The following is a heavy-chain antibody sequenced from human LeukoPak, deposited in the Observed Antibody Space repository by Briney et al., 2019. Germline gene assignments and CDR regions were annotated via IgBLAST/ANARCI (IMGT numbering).Heavy chain of an antibody. D-gene: IGHD3-22*01. CDR2: INPNRGDT. J-gene: IGHJ4*02. V-gene: IGHV1-2*02. CDR3: ARDFQYYYDSSGPDY. CDR1: GYTLTGYY. Sequence: ASVNVSCKASGYTLTGYYMHWVRQAPGQGLEWIGWINPNRGDTNYAQKFQGRVTMTRDTSISTAYMELSRLRSDDTAVYYCARDFQYYYDSSGPDYWGQGTQVTVSS.